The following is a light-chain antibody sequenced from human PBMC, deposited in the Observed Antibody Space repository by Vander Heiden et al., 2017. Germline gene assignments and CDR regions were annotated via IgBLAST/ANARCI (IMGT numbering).Light chain of an antibody. V-gene: IGKV1-39*01. CDR3: QQSFTTPST. J-gene: IGKJ4*01. CDR2: GAT. Sequence: IHDTLSPSSLSASVGDRVTIPCRASQSNSTHLNWYQQRPGRPPKLLIYGATNLESGVPSRFSGSGSGTDFTLTISSLQPEDFATYSCQQSFTTPSTFAGGTKVEMK. CDR1: QSNSTH.